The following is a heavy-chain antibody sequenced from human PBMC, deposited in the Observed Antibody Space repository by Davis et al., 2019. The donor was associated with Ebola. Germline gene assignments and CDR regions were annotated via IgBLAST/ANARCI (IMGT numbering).Heavy chain of an antibody. V-gene: IGHV1-18*04. CDR3: AASLIVVVAALDY. D-gene: IGHD2-15*01. J-gene: IGHJ4*02. CDR2: INPHNGNT. CDR1: GYTFTSYY. Sequence: ASVKVSCKASGYTFTSYYMHWVRQAPGQGLEWMGWINPHNGNTNYAQNVQGRVTMTKDTSTSTAYMEVGILRSDDTAVYYCAASLIVVVAALDYWGQGTLVTVSS.